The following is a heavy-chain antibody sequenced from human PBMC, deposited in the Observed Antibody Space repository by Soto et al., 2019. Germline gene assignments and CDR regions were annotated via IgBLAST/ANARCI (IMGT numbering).Heavy chain of an antibody. CDR3: ARATHNYYDSRDYAFDI. J-gene: IGHJ3*02. CDR2: IYWDDDK. CDR1: GFSLSTSGVG. D-gene: IGHD3-22*01. V-gene: IGHV2-5*02. Sequence: QITLKESGPTLVKPTQTLTLTCTFSGFSLSTSGVGVGWIRQPPGKALEWLALIYWDDDKRYSPSLKSRLTITKDTSKNQVVLTMTNMDPVDTATYYCARATHNYYDSRDYAFDIWGQGTMVPVSS.